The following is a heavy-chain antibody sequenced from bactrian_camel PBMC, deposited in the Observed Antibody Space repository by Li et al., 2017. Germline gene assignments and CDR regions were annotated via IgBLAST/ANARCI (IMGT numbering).Heavy chain of an antibody. CDR1: GFTFSSYY. CDR2: IESYGYT. D-gene: IGHD5*01. J-gene: IGHJ4*01. V-gene: IGHV3-2*01. Sequence: VQLVESGGDLVQPGGSLRLSCAASGFTFSSYYIGWVRQAPGKGLEWVSSIESYGYTYNADSVKGRFTISRDNDKNTLYLQMNSLRPEDTALYYCAAASRTGRVFEYNYWGQGTQVTVS. CDR3: AAASRTGRVFEYNY.